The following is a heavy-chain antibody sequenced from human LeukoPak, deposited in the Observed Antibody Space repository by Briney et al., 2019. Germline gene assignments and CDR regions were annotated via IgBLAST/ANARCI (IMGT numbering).Heavy chain of an antibody. CDR1: GFSFSTYN. CDR3: AGGGDFDY. V-gene: IGHV3-48*04. Sequence: GGSLRLSCVASGFSFSTYNMLWVRQTPGKGLEWLFYIITAGSAVHYADSVKDRFTFSRDNAKNSVYLQMNSLRTKDTSVILCAGGGDFDYWGQGILVTVSA. J-gene: IGHJ4*02. D-gene: IGHD3-16*01. CDR2: IITAGSAV.